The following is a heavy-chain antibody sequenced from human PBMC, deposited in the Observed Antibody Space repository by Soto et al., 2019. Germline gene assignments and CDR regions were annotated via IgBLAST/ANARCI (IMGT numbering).Heavy chain of an antibody. CDR3: TTGTAVAKYDFDF. J-gene: IGHJ4*02. CDR1: GFTFNNAW. D-gene: IGHD5-18*01. Sequence: EVQLVESGGGLVEPGGSLRLSCAASGFTFNNAWMSWVRQAPGKGLEWVGRIKSRADGETTDYAAPVKGRFTISSDDSKNTLSLQMNSLKTEDQAVYYCTTGTAVAKYDFDFWGQGTLVTVSS. CDR2: IKSRADGETT. V-gene: IGHV3-15*01.